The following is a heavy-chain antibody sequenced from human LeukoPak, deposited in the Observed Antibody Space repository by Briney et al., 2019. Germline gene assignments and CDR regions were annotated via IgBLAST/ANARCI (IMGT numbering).Heavy chain of an antibody. J-gene: IGHJ6*03. Sequence: GRSLRLSCAASGFTFSSYAMSWVRQAPGKGPEWVSTISIDGGRTYYADSVKGRFTVSRDTSKNTLYLQMNSLRAEDTAAYYCARKGIGSSRYQNMDVWGKGTTVTVSS. CDR2: ISIDGGRT. CDR1: GFTFSSYA. CDR3: ARKGIGSSRYQNMDV. V-gene: IGHV3-23*01. D-gene: IGHD6-25*01.